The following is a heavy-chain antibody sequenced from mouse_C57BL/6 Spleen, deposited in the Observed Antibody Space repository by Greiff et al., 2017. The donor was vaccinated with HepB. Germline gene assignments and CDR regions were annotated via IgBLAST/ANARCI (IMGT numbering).Heavy chain of an antibody. CDR2: IYPGSGST. J-gene: IGHJ4*01. CDR3: AGQLRLRWAMDY. D-gene: IGHD3-2*02. Sequence: VQLQQPGAELVKPGASVKMSCKASGYTFTSYWITWVKQRPGQGLEWIGDIYPGSGSTNYNEKFKSKATLTVDTSSSTAYMQLNSLTSEDSAVYYCAGQLRLRWAMDYWGQGTSVTVSS. CDR1: GYTFTSYW. V-gene: IGHV1-55*01.